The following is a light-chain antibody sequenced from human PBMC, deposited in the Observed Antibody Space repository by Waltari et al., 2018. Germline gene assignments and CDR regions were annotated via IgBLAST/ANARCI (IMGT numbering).Light chain of an antibody. CDR2: AAS. CDR1: QSISTY. CDR3: QQTYSTPGYT. Sequence: DIQMTQSPSSLSASVGDRVTITCRASQSISTYLNWYQQKPGKAPKLLIYAASSLQSGVHSRFSGSGSGTDFTLTISSLQPEDFATYSCQQTYSTPGYTFGQGTKLEIK. V-gene: IGKV1-39*01. J-gene: IGKJ2*01.